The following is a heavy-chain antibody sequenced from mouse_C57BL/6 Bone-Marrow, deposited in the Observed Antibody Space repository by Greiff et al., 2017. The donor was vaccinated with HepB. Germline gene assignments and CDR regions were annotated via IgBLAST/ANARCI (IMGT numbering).Heavy chain of an antibody. CDR3: ARAGLYGSSAYYFDY. J-gene: IGHJ2*01. Sequence: EVKLMESGGGLVKPGGSLKLSCAASGFTFSDYGMHWVRQAPEKGLEWVAYISSGSSTNYYADTVKGRSTISRDTAKNTRLLHMTSLRSEDTALYYCARAGLYGSSAYYFDYWGQGTTLTVSS. D-gene: IGHD1-1*01. CDR2: ISSGSSTN. V-gene: IGHV5-17*01. CDR1: GFTFSDYG.